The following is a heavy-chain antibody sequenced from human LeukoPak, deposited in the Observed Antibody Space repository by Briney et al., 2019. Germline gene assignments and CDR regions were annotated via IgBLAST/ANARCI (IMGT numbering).Heavy chain of an antibody. CDR1: GFTVSSNY. D-gene: IGHD3-10*01. CDR2: IYSGGST. CDR3: ARDRLVRGGPHDAFDI. J-gene: IGHJ3*02. V-gene: IGHV3-66*01. Sequence: GGSLRLSCAASGFTVSSNYMSWVRQAPGKGLEWVSVIYSGGSTYYADSVKGRFTISRDNSKNTLYLQMNSLRAEDTAVYYCARDRLVRGGPHDAFDIWGRGTLVTVSS.